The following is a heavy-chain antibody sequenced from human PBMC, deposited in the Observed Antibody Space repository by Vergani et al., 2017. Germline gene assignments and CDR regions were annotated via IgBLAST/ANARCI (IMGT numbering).Heavy chain of an antibody. J-gene: IGHJ4*02. CDR3: ARVNIAARHFDY. D-gene: IGHD6-6*01. CDR2: INHSGST. V-gene: IGHV4-39*07. Sequence: QVQLQESGPGLVKPSQTLSLTCTVSGGSISSGSYYWSWIRQPPGKGLEWIGEINHSGSTNYNPSLKSRVTISVDTSKNQFSLKLSSVTAEDTAVYYCARVNIAARHFDYWGQGTLVTVSS. CDR1: GGSISSGSYY.